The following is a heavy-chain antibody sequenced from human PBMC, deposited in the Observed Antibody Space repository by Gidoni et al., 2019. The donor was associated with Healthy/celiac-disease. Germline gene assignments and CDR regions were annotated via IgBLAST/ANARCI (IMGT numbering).Heavy chain of an antibody. Sequence: EVQLVESGGGLVQPGGSLRLSCAASGFTFSSYSMNWVRQAPGKGREWVSYISSSSSTIYYADSVKGRFTISRDNAKNSLYLQMNSLRDEDTAVYYCARKGSGGSCYSSEVGCMDVWGQGTTVTVSS. J-gene: IGHJ6*02. CDR2: ISSSSSTI. CDR3: ARKGSGGSCYSSEVGCMDV. D-gene: IGHD2-15*01. CDR1: GFTFSSYS. V-gene: IGHV3-48*02.